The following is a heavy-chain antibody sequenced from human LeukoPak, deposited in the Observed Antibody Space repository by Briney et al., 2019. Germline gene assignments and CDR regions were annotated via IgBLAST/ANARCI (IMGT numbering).Heavy chain of an antibody. CDR2: IIPIFGTA. CDR3: AGDSSSSRSAFDI. Sequence: SVKVSCKASGGTFSSYAISWVRQAPGQGLEWMGRIIPIFGTANYAQKFQGRVTITADESTSTAYMELSSLRSEDTAVYYCAGDSSSSRSAFDIWGQGTMVTVSS. D-gene: IGHD6-6*01. V-gene: IGHV1-69*13. J-gene: IGHJ3*02. CDR1: GGTFSSYA.